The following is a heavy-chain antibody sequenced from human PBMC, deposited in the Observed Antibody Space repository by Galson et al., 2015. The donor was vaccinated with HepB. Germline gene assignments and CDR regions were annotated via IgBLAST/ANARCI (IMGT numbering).Heavy chain of an antibody. Sequence: ISGDSVSINSAGWDWIRQSPSRGLEWLGRTYYRSKWYSDYAVSMKSRITFNPDTSKNQITLQLKSVTPDDTAVYYCARGEIALNSYDSWGQGTLVTVSS. D-gene: IGHD2/OR15-2a*01. CDR1: GDSVSINSAG. CDR3: ARGEIALNSYDS. CDR2: TYYRSKWYS. J-gene: IGHJ5*01. V-gene: IGHV6-1*01.